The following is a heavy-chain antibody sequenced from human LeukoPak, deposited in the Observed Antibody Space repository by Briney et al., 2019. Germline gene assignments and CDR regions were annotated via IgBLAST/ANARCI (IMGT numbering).Heavy chain of an antibody. CDR2: INHSGST. J-gene: IGHJ4*02. CDR1: GGSFSGYY. D-gene: IGHD3-10*01. CDR3: ARRSVVRGVTPFDY. V-gene: IGHV4-34*01. Sequence: SSETLSLTCAVYGGSFSGYYWSWIRQPPGKGLEWIGEINHSGSTNYNPSLKSRVTISVDTSKNQFSLKLSSVTAADTAVYYCARRSVVRGVTPFDYWGQGTLVTVSS.